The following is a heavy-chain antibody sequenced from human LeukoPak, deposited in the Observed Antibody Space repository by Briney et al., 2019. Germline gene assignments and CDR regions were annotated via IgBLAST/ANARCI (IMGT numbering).Heavy chain of an antibody. CDR1: GFTFSTYW. D-gene: IGHD1-26*01. CDR3: ARIVGATRGNY. Sequence: GGSLRLSCAASGFTFSTYWMSWVRQAPGKGLEWVANINQDGSETYYVDSVKGRFTISRDNAKNSLYLQMNSLRAEDTAVYYCARIVGATRGNYWGQGTLVTVSS. V-gene: IGHV3-7*01. J-gene: IGHJ4*02. CDR2: INQDGSET.